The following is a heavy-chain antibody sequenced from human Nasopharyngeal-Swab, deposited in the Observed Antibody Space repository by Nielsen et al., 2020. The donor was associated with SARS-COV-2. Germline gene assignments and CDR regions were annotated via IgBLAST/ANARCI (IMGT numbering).Heavy chain of an antibody. Sequence: KVSCKGSGYSFTSYWIGWVRQMPGKGLEWMGIIYPGDSDTRYSPSFQGQVTISADKSISTAYLQWSSLKASDTAMYYCERLYEARRYYYYYMDVWGKGTTVTVSS. J-gene: IGHJ6*03. CDR3: ERLYEARRYYYYYMDV. CDR2: IYPGDSDT. D-gene: IGHD6-6*01. CDR1: GYSFTSYW. V-gene: IGHV5-51*01.